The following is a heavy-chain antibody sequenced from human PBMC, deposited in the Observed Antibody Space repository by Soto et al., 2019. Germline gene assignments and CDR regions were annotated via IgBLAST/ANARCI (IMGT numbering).Heavy chain of an antibody. CDR1: GGTFSSYA. D-gene: IGHD6-13*01. Sequence: QVQLVQSGAEVKKPGSSVKVSCKASGGTFSSYAISWVRQAPGQGLEWTGGIIPIFGTANYAQKFQGRVTITADESTSTAYMELSSLRSEDTAVYYCARDPPRIAAPHYYYGMDVWGQGTTVTVSS. J-gene: IGHJ6*02. CDR2: IIPIFGTA. V-gene: IGHV1-69*12. CDR3: ARDPPRIAAPHYYYGMDV.